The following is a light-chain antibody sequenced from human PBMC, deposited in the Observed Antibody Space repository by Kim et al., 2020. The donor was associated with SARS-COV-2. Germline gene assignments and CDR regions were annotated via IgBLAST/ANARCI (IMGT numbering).Light chain of an antibody. J-gene: IGKJ3*01. V-gene: IGKV3-11*01. Sequence: EIVLTQSPATLSLSPGERATLSCRASQSVRNYLAWYQHKPGQAPRLLIYDAVNRATGIPERFTGYGSGTDFTLTITSLEPEDSAVYYWQHGYNWLFTFGPGTKVDIK. CDR3: QHGYNWLFT. CDR2: DAV. CDR1: QSVRNY.